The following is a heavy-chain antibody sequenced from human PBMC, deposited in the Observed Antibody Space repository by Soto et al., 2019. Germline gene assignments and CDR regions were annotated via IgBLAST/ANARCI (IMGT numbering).Heavy chain of an antibody. J-gene: IGHJ6*02. CDR1: GGTFISYA. D-gene: IGHD6-13*01. CDR2: IIPIFGTA. CDR3: ARAYSSPPHPPDYYGMDV. V-gene: IGHV1-69*12. Sequence: QVQLVQSGAEVKKPGSSVKVSCKASGGTFISYAISWVRQATGQGLEWMGGIIPIFGTANYAQKFQGRVTITADESTSTAYMELSSLRSEDTAVYYCARAYSSPPHPPDYYGMDVWGQGTTVTVSS.